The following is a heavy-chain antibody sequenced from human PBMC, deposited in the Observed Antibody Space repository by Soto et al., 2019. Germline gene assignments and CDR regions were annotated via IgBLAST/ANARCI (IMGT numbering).Heavy chain of an antibody. Sequence: QVQLVQSGAEVKKPGASMKVSCKASGYTFTMHDIHWVRQAPGLGLEWMAWLNPHSGKTSYAQKFQDRRTMTGNASASTACMELSSLRSEDAAMYYCARVSSIAARRSFGSWGQGTLVTVAS. CDR2: LNPHSGKT. CDR1: GYTFTMHD. J-gene: IGHJ4*02. D-gene: IGHD6-6*01. CDR3: ARVSSIAARRSFGS. V-gene: IGHV1-8*01.